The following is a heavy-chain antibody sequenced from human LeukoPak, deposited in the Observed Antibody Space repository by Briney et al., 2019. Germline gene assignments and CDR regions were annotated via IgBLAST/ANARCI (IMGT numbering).Heavy chain of an antibody. CDR2: ISAYNGNT. D-gene: IGHD1-26*01. V-gene: IGHV1-18*01. Sequence: GASVKVSCKASGYTFTSYGISWVRQAPGQGLEWMGWISAYNGNTNYAQKLQGRVTMTRDTSISTAYMELSRLRSDDTAVYYCARAGMGSYTGFDAFDIWGQGTMVTVSS. CDR3: ARAGMGSYTGFDAFDI. J-gene: IGHJ3*02. CDR1: GYTFTSYG.